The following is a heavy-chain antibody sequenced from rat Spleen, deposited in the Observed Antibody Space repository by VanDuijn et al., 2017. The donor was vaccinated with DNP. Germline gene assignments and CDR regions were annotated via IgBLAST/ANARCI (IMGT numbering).Heavy chain of an antibody. CDR2: ISPSGGSI. D-gene: IGHD1-6*01. Sequence: EVQLVESGGGLVQPGRSLKLSCAASGITFSNYGMHWIRQAPTKGLEWVASISPSGGSIHYRDSVKGRFTISRDNAENTLYLQMDSLRSEDTATYYCATHQYYGYRRDYFDYWGQGVMVTVSS. J-gene: IGHJ2*01. CDR3: ATHQYYGYRRDYFDY. V-gene: IGHV5-19*01. CDR1: GITFSNYG.